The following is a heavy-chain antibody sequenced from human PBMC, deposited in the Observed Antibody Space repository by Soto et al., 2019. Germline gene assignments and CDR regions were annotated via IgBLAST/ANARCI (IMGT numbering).Heavy chain of an antibody. CDR3: ARNDNKAAAGLTSGY. V-gene: IGHV4-39*01. CDR2: IYYSGST. Sequence: SETLSLTCTVSGGSISSSSYYWGWIRQPPGKGLEWIGSIYYSGSTYYNPSLKSRVTISVDTSKNQFSLKLSSVTAADTAVYYCARNDNKAAAGLTSGYWGQGTLVTVSS. J-gene: IGHJ4*02. CDR1: GGSISSSSYY. D-gene: IGHD6-13*01.